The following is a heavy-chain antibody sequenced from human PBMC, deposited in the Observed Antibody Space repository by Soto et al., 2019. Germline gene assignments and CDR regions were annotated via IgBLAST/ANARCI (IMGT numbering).Heavy chain of an antibody. Sequence: PSETLSLTCAVYGGSFSGFYWSWVRQPPGKGLEWIGEINHSGSTNYNPSLKSRVTISVDTSKNQFSLKLSSVTAADTAVYYCARGDYEFDYWGQGTLVT. J-gene: IGHJ4*02. D-gene: IGHD4-17*01. V-gene: IGHV4-34*01. CDR3: ARGDYEFDY. CDR2: INHSGST. CDR1: GGSFSGFY.